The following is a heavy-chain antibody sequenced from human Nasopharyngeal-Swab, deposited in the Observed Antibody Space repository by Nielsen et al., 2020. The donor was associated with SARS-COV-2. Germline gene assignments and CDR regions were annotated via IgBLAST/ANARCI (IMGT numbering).Heavy chain of an antibody. CDR1: GFTFSSYS. Sequence: GGSLRLSCAASGFTFSSYSMNWVRQAPGKGLEWVSSISSSSSYIYYADSVKGRFTISRDNAKNSLYLQMNSLRAEDTAVYYCARDKGAAAGDADFDYWGQGTLVTASS. J-gene: IGHJ4*02. CDR2: ISSSSSYI. CDR3: ARDKGAAAGDADFDY. V-gene: IGHV3-21*01. D-gene: IGHD6-13*01.